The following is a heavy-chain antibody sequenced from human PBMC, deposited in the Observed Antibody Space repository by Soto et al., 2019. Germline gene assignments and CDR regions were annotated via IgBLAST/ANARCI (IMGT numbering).Heavy chain of an antibody. CDR1: GFTFSSYA. V-gene: IGHV3-23*01. CDR2: ITGSGAGS. CDR3: AKAYSNSWPNDWFDP. J-gene: IGHJ5*02. D-gene: IGHD6-13*01. Sequence: GGSLRLSCAASGFTFSSYAMNWVRRAPGKGLEWVSGITGSGAGSYYSDSVKGRFTISRDNSKNTLYLQMNSLRAEDTAVYYCAKAYSNSWPNDWFDPWGQGTLVTVSS.